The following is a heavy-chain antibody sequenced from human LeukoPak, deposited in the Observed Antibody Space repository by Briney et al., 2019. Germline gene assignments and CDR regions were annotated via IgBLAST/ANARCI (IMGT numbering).Heavy chain of an antibody. Sequence: GGSLRLSCVASGFTFSSYAMSWVRQAPGKGLEWVSAISSSGGSTYYADSVKGRFTISRDNSKNTLYLQMNSLRAEDTAVYYCAKDIGYYYDSSGLKGFDYWGQGTLVTVSS. D-gene: IGHD3-22*01. V-gene: IGHV3-23*01. CDR2: ISSSGGST. J-gene: IGHJ4*02. CDR3: AKDIGYYYDSSGLKGFDY. CDR1: GFTFSSYA.